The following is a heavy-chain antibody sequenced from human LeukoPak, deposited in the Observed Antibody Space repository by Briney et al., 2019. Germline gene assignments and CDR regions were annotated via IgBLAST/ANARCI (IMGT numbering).Heavy chain of an antibody. Sequence: PGRSLRLSCAASGFTFSSYGMHWVRQAPSKGLELVAVISYDGSNKYYADSVKRRFTISRDNSRNTLYLQMNSLRAEDTAVYYCAKSRWDIVVVPAASYFDYWGQGTLVTVSS. CDR1: GFTFSSYG. D-gene: IGHD2-2*01. J-gene: IGHJ4*02. CDR2: ISYDGSNK. V-gene: IGHV3-30*18. CDR3: AKSRWDIVVVPAASYFDY.